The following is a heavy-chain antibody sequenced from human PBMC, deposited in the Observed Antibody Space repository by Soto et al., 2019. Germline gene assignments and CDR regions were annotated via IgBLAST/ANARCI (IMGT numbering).Heavy chain of an antibody. J-gene: IGHJ4*02. CDR2: IIPVFGTS. V-gene: IGHV1-69*01. D-gene: IGHD1-26*01. CDR1: GGTFSSYV. Sequence: QVQLVQSGAEVKKPGSSVKVSCKASGGTFSSYVISWVRQAPGQGLEWMGGIIPVFGTSKYAQSFQGRVTITSDESTTTAYMELNSLRSEDTAVYSCARVAEGANDYWVQGSLVTVSS. CDR3: ARVAEGANDY.